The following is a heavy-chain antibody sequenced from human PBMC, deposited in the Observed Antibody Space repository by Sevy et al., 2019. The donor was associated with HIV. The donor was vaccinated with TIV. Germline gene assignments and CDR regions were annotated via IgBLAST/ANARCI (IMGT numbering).Heavy chain of an antibody. J-gene: IGHJ5*02. Sequence: SQTLSLTCAISGDSVSTNSAAWNWIRQSPSRGLEWVGRTYYRSKWYNEYAMSVKSRITINPDTSKNQFSLQLNSVTPEDTGVYYCARATQIVKLNWFDPWGQGTLVTVSS. D-gene: IGHD3-16*01. CDR3: ARATQIVKLNWFDP. V-gene: IGHV6-1*01. CDR2: TYYRSKWYN. CDR1: GDSVSTNSAA.